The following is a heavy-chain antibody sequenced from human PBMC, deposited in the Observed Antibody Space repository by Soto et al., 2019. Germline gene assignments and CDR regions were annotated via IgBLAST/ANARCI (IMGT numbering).Heavy chain of an antibody. J-gene: IGHJ5*02. CDR3: ARETKTYCPGGSCNWFDP. CDR1: GGSINNDGSF. Sequence: QVQLQESGPRLVKPSQTLSLTCSVSGGSINNDGSFWAWIRQSPGKGLEWIGYIYYSGTTYYNPYLRSRLSISVDTSKNQFSLKLTSVTAADTALYYCARETKTYCPGGSCNWFDPWGQGILVSVSS. D-gene: IGHD2-15*01. V-gene: IGHV4-31*03. CDR2: IYYSGTT.